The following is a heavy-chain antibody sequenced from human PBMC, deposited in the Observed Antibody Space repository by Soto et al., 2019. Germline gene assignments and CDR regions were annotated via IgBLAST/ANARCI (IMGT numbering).Heavy chain of an antibody. CDR3: ASGRGGTILDY. D-gene: IGHD3-16*01. J-gene: IGHJ4*02. Sequence: QVQLVQSGAEVKKPGSSVKVSCKASGGTFSSYTISWVRQAPGQGLEWMGRIIPILGIANYAQKFQGSVTITADKSTSTASRSRSSLGFEDPAVYYCASGRGGTILDYWGQGTLVTVSS. CDR1: GGTFSSYT. CDR2: IIPILGIA. V-gene: IGHV1-69*02.